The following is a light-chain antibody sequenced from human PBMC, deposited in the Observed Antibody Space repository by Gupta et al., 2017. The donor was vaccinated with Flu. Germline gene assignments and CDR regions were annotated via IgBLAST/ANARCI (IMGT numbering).Light chain of an antibody. CDR3: ATWDGSLSAVV. J-gene: IGLJ2*01. CDR1: SSNIGNSY. V-gene: IGLV1-51*02. CDR2: ENT. Sequence: QSVLTQPPSVSAAPGQKVTISCSGSSSNIGNSYVSWYQQLPGTAPKRLIFENTKRPSGIPDRFSGSKSGTSATLGITGVQTGDEADYYCATWDGSLSAVVFGGGTKLTVL.